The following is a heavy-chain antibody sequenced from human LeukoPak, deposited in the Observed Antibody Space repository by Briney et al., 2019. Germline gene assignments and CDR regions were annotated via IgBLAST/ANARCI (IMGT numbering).Heavy chain of an antibody. Sequence: PGGSLRLSCAASGFTFSDYYMSWIRQAPGKGLEWVSYISSSSSYTNYADSVKGRFTISRDNAKNSLYLQMNSLRAEGTAVYYCAGHYGSGKFDYWGQGTLVTVSS. V-gene: IGHV3-11*03. D-gene: IGHD3-10*01. CDR2: ISSSSSYT. CDR1: GFTFSDYY. CDR3: AGHYGSGKFDY. J-gene: IGHJ4*02.